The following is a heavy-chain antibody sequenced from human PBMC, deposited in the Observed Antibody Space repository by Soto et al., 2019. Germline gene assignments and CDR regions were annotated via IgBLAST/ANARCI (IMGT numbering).Heavy chain of an antibody. CDR1: GGSISSGDYY. CDR3: ASYRVGHAFDI. J-gene: IGHJ3*02. Sequence: SETLSLTCTVSGGSISSGDYYWSWIRQPPGKGLEWIGYIYYSGSTYYNPSLKSRVTISVDTSKNQFSLKPSSVTAADTAVYYCASYRVGHAFDIWGQGTMVTVS. V-gene: IGHV4-30-4*01. CDR2: IYYSGST. D-gene: IGHD2-21*01.